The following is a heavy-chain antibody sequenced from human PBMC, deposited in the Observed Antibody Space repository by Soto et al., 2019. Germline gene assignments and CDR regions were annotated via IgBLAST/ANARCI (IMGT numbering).Heavy chain of an antibody. Sequence: QVQLVQSGAEVKKPGSSVKVSCKASGGTFSSYTISWVRQAPGQGLAWMGRIIPILGIANYAQKFQGSVTITADKSTSTAYMELSSLRSEDTAVYYCASTSATVNSNWFDPWGQGTLVTVSS. V-gene: IGHV1-69*02. J-gene: IGHJ5*02. CDR2: IIPILGIA. CDR3: ASTSATVNSNWFDP. CDR1: GGTFSSYT. D-gene: IGHD4-17*01.